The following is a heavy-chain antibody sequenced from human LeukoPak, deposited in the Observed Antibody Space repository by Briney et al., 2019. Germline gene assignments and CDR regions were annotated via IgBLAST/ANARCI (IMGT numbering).Heavy chain of an antibody. CDR2: IYYSGST. V-gene: IGHV4-39*07. J-gene: IGHJ6*03. CDR1: GGSISSSSYY. Sequence: PSETLSLTCTVSGGSISSSSYYWGWIRQPPGKGLEWIGSIYYSGSTYYNPSLKSRVTISVDTSKNQFSLKLSSVTAADTAVYYCARDRSINRTNKIRYYYMDVWGKGTTVTVSS. CDR3: ARDRSINRTNKIRYYYMDV. D-gene: IGHD1-7*01.